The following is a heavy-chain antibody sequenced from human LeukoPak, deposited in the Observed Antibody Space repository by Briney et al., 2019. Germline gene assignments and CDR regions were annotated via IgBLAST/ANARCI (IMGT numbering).Heavy chain of an antibody. CDR2: ISYDGSNK. CDR1: GFTFSSYG. V-gene: IGHV3-30*18. J-gene: IGHJ4*02. CDR3: AKDNPDWSRDY. Sequence: PGGSLRLSCAASGFTFSSYGMHWVCQAPGKGLEWVAVISYDGSNKYYADSVKGRFTISRDNSKNTLYLQMNSLRAEDTAVYYCAKDNPDWSRDYWGQGTLVTVSS. D-gene: IGHD3-9*01.